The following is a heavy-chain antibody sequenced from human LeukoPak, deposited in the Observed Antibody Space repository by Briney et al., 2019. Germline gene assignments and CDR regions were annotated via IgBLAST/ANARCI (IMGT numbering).Heavy chain of an antibody. J-gene: IGHJ5*02. Sequence: GASVKVSRKASGYTFTIFYMHWARQALGRGLEWRRWINPNSGGTNYAQKCQGRVTMTGDTSIRAAYMEMSRLRTDDTAVYYCARGVPHDYGDHGDWFDPWGEGTLVTASS. V-gene: IGHV1-2*02. D-gene: IGHD4-17*01. CDR3: ARGVPHDYGDHGDWFDP. CDR1: GYTFTIFY. CDR2: INPNSGGT.